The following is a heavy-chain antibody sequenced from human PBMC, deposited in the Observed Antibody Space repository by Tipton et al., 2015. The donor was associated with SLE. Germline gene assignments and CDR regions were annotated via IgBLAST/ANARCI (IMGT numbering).Heavy chain of an antibody. J-gene: IGHJ4*02. V-gene: IGHV3-7*01. CDR2: IKQDGSEK. Sequence: SGFTFSSYWMSWVRQAPGKGLEWVANIKQDGSEKYYVDSVKGRFTISRDNAKNSLYLQMNSLRAEDTAVYYCASGYYYDSSGYEGPFDYWGQGTLVTVSS. D-gene: IGHD3-22*01. CDR3: ASGYYYDSSGYEGPFDY. CDR1: GFTFSSYW.